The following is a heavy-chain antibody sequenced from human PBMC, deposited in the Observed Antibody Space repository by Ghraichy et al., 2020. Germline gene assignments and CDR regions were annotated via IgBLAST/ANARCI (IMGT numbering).Heavy chain of an antibody. Sequence: LSLTCAASGFTFSSYAMSWVRQAPGKGLEWVSAISGSGGSTYYADSVKGRFTISRDNSKNTLYLQMNSLRAEDTAVYYCAKGTSGAMAYYYYGMDVWGQGTTVTVSS. D-gene: IGHD1-26*01. V-gene: IGHV3-23*01. CDR3: AKGTSGAMAYYYYGMDV. CDR1: GFTFSSYA. CDR2: ISGSGGST. J-gene: IGHJ6*02.